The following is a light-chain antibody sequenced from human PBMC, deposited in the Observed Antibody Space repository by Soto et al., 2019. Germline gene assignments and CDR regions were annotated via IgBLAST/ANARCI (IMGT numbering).Light chain of an antibody. V-gene: IGLV2-14*01. J-gene: IGLJ2*01. CDR1: EVGAHRF. CDR2: EVI. Sequence: QSALTQLASVSGSPGQSITISCTGTEVGAHRFVSWYQQVPGTAPKLLIYEVIKRPSGISPRFSGSKAGNTASLTISGLQADDEADYFCSTYTSASTSFGGGTKLTVL. CDR3: STYTSASTS.